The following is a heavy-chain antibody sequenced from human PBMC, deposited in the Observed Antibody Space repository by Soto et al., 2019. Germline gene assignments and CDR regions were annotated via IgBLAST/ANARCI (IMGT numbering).Heavy chain of an antibody. CDR1: GFTFSSYA. D-gene: IGHD6-19*01. CDR2: ISYDGSNK. CDR3: AKGGRQWLVTSDFNY. J-gene: IGHJ4*02. V-gene: IGHV3-30-3*01. Sequence: QVQLVESGGGVVQPGRSLRLSCAASGFTFSSYAMHWVRQAPGKGLEWVAVISYDGSNKYYADSVKGRFTISRDNSKNTLYLQMNSLRAEDTAVYYCAKGGRQWLVTSDFNYWGQGALVTVSS.